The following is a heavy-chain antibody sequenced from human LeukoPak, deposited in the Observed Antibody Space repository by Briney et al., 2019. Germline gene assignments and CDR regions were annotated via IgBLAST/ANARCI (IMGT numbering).Heavy chain of an antibody. J-gene: IGHJ4*02. CDR3: AKDKGSVQWLVRGGALDY. V-gene: IGHV3-30*18. CDR1: GFTVSSNY. CDR2: ISYDGSNK. D-gene: IGHD6-19*01. Sequence: GGSLRLSCAASGFTVSSNYMSWVRQAPGKGLEWVTVISYDGSNKYYADSVKGRFTISRDNSKNTLYLQMNSLRAEDTAIYYCAKDKGSVQWLVRGGALDYWGQGILVTVSS.